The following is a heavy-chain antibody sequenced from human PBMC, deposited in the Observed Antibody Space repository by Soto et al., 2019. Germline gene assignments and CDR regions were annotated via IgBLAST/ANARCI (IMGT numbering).Heavy chain of an antibody. CDR3: ARDVVVPAAIRPYYWYFDL. V-gene: IGHV1-69*01. J-gene: IGHJ2*01. CDR1: GGTFSSYA. D-gene: IGHD2-2*02. CDR2: IIPIFGTA. Sequence: QVQLVQSGAEVKKPGSSVKVSCKASGGTFSSYAISWVRQAPGQGLEWMGGIIPIFGTANYAQKFQGRVTITADESTSTAYMELSSLRSEDTAVYYCARDVVVPAAIRPYYWYFDLWGRGTLVTVSS.